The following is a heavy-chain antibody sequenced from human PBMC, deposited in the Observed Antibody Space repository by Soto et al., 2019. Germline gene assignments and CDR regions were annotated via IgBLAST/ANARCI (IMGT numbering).Heavy chain of an antibody. CDR2: INAGNGNT. CDR1: GYTFTSCS. V-gene: IGHV1-3*01. CDR3: ARDSIAGAGTLCRFDP. D-gene: IGHD6-19*01. J-gene: IGHJ5*02. Sequence: ASVKVSCKASGYTFTSCSMHWVRQAPGQRLEWMGWINAGNGNTKYSQKFQGRVTITRDTSARTAYMELSSLRSEETAVYYCARDSIAGAGTLCRFDPWGRGTRVTAPQ.